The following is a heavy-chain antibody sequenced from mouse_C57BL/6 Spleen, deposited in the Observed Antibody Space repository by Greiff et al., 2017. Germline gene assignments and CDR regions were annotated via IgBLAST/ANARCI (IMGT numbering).Heavy chain of an antibody. CDR3: ARGFAYYSNYEGFAY. V-gene: IGHV1-39*01. Sequence: LVESGPELVKPGASVKISCKASGYSFTDYNMNWVKQSNGKSLEWIGVINPNYGTTSYNQKFKGKATLTVDQSSSTAYMQLNSLTSEDSAVYYCARGFAYYSNYEGFAYWGQGTLVTVSA. CDR2: INPNYGTT. CDR1: GYSFTDYN. J-gene: IGHJ3*01. D-gene: IGHD2-5*01.